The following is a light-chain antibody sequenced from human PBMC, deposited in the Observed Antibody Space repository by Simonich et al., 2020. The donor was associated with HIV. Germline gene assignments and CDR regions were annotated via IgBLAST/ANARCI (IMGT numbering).Light chain of an antibody. CDR3: QSYDSSNPVV. Sequence: NFMLTQPHSVSESPGKTVTISCTRSSGSIASNYVQWYQQHPGSSPTPVIYEDNQRPSGVPARFSGSIDSSSNSASLTISGLKTEDEADYYCQSYDSSNPVVFGGGTKLTVL. CDR2: EDN. CDR1: SGSIASNY. V-gene: IGLV6-57*01. J-gene: IGLJ2*01.